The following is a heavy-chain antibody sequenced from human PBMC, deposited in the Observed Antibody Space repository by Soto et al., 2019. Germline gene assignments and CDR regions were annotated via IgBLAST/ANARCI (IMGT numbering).Heavy chain of an antibody. D-gene: IGHD5-18*01. CDR2: ISPYNGNT. CDR3: ATQIDTVMVFRD. Sequence: QVQLVQSGAEVKKPGASVKVSCKASDKTFLSYGISWVRQGPGQGLEWMGWISPYNGNTNYAQKLQGRVTMTTDTSTSTAYMELRSLGSDDTAVYYCATQIDTVMVFRDWGQGTLVTVSS. J-gene: IGHJ4*02. V-gene: IGHV1-18*01. CDR1: DKTFLSYG.